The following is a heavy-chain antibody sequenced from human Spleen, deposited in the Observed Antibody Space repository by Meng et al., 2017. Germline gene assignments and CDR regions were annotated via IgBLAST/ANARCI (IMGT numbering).Heavy chain of an antibody. V-gene: IGHV1-18*01. CDR3: ARGCSGGYCLDY. D-gene: IGHD2-15*01. Sequence: QVHLLQSGPEVKKPGASVKVSCKASGYTFTSFGISWVRQAPGQGLEWMGWISPYNGNANYAQNLQARVTMATDTSTSTAYMELRSLRSDDTAVYYCARGCSGGYCLDYWGQGTLVTVSS. CDR1: GYTFTSFG. J-gene: IGHJ4*02. CDR2: ISPYNGNA.